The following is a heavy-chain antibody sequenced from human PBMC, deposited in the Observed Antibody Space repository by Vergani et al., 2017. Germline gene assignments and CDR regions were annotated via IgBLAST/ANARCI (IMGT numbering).Heavy chain of an antibody. CDR2: IFSNDEK. CDR1: GFSLSNARMG. J-gene: IGHJ4*02. CDR3: ARILVRGVKTTYYLDY. V-gene: IGHV2-26*01. Sequence: QITLKESGPTLVKPTETLTLTCTVSGFSLSNARMGVSWIRQPPGKALEWLAHIFSNDEKSYSTSLKSRLTISKDTSKSQVVLTMTNMDPVDTATYYCARILVRGVKTTYYLDYWGQGTLVTVSS. D-gene: IGHD3-10*01.